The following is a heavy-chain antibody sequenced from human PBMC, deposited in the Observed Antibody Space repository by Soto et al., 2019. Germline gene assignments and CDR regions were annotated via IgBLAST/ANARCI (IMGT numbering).Heavy chain of an antibody. Sequence: SATLSLTCAVYGLSFIGSYWTWIRQPPGTGLEWIGDINHSGSTNYNPSLKSRVTISVDTSKNQFSLKLTSVTAADTAVYYCARDKITGLFDYWGQGTLVTVSS. CDR3: ARDKITGLFDY. CDR1: GLSFIGSY. V-gene: IGHV4-34*01. CDR2: INHSGST. D-gene: IGHD2-8*02. J-gene: IGHJ4*02.